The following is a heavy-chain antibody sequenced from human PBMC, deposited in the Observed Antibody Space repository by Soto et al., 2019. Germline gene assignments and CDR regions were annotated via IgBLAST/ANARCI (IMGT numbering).Heavy chain of an antibody. CDR1: GFSLSTSGMC. CDR2: IDWDDDK. J-gene: IGHJ4*02. D-gene: IGHD7-27*01. V-gene: IGHV2-70*11. Sequence: SAPTLVNATQTLTLTCTFSGFSLSTSGMCVSWIRQPPGKALEWLARIDWDDDKHYSTSLKTRLTISKDTSKNQVVLTMTNMDPVDTATYYCARSPDLTGDDYWGQGTLVTVSS. CDR3: ARSPDLTGDDY.